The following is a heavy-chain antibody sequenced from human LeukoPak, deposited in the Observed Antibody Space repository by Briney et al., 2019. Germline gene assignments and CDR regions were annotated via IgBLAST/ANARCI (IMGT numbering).Heavy chain of an antibody. CDR3: ARWVGNDYFDY. Sequence: GASVKVSCKASGYTFTSYAMHWVRQAPGQRLEWMGWVNPGNGNTKYSQKFQGRVTISRDTSASTAYMELSSLRSEDTAVYYCARWVGNDYFDYWGQGTLVTVSS. J-gene: IGHJ4*02. CDR1: GYTFTSYA. V-gene: IGHV1-3*01. D-gene: IGHD7-27*01. CDR2: VNPGNGNT.